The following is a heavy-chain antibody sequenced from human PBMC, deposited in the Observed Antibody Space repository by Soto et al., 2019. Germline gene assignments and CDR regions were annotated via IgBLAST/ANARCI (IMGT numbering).Heavy chain of an antibody. CDR1: GYTFTSYG. D-gene: IGHD3-22*01. V-gene: IGHV1-18*04. CDR3: ARVRGDYYDSTNSGAFDI. CDR2: ISAYNGNT. Sequence: ASVKVSCKASGYTFTSYGISWVRQAPGQGPEWMGWISAYNGNTNYAQKLQGRVTMTTDTSTSTAYMELRSLRSDDTAVYYCARVRGDYYDSTNSGAFDIWGQGTMVTVSS. J-gene: IGHJ3*02.